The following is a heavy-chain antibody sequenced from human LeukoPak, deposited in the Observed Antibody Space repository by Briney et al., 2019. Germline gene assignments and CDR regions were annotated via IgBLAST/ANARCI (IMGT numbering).Heavy chain of an antibody. CDR1: GFTFSSYA. CDR3: AKGRLWPDWFDP. CDR2: ISGSGGST. V-gene: IGHV3-23*01. J-gene: IGHJ5*02. D-gene: IGHD4/OR15-4a*01. Sequence: GGSLRLSCAASGFTFSSYAMSWVRQAPGKGLEWVSAISGSGGSTYYADSVKGRFTISRDNSKNTLYLQMNSLGADDTAVYYCAKGRLWPDWFDPWGQGTLVTVSS.